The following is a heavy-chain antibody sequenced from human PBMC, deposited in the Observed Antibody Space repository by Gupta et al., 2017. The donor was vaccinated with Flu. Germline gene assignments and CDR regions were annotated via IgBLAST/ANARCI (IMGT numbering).Heavy chain of an antibody. CDR1: SAVG. CDR2: IYWNHDK. Sequence: SAVGVGWIRQPPGKALEWLALIYWNHDKRYSPSLKTRLTITKDTSKHQVVLTMTNMDPVYTATYYCAHSHYYFDYWGQGTLGPLSS. J-gene: IGHJ4*02. CDR3: AHSHYYFDY. V-gene: IGHV2-5*01.